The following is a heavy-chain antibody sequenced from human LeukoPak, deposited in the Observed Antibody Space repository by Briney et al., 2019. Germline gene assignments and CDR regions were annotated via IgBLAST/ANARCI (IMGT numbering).Heavy chain of an antibody. D-gene: IGHD6-19*01. V-gene: IGHV3-23*01. CDR1: GFTFSSYA. J-gene: IGHJ4*02. Sequence: PGGSLRLSCAASGFTFSSYAMSWVRQAPGKGLEWVSAISGSGSSTYYADSVKGRFTISRDNSKNTLYLQMNSLRAEDTAVYYCAKWGGSTAVAGNFDYWGQGTLVTVSS. CDR2: ISGSGSST. CDR3: AKWGGSTAVAGNFDY.